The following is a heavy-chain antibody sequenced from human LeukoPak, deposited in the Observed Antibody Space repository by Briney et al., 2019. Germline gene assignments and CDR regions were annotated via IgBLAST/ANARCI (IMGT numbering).Heavy chain of an antibody. CDR1: GFTVSSNY. J-gene: IGHJ6*02. D-gene: IGHD4-11*01. Sequence: TGGSLRLSCAASGFTVSSNYMSWVRQAPGKGLEWVSVIYSGGSTYYADSVKGRFTISRDNFKNTLYLQMNSLRAEDTAVYYCASPYSLGDYYYYGMDVWGQGTTVTVSS. CDR3: ASPYSLGDYYYYGMDV. CDR2: IYSGGST. V-gene: IGHV3-66*01.